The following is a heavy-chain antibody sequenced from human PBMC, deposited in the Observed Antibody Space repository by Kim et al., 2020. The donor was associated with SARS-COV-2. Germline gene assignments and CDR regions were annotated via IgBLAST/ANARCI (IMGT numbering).Heavy chain of an antibody. V-gene: IGHV3-23*01. CDR2: IGSGGATT. J-gene: IGHJ5*02. CDR1: GRTFANSA. Sequence: GGSLRLSCAASGRTFANSAMSWVRQAPVKGLDWVSFIGSGGATTYYAGYVKGRFTIPRDNSKNTLFLQMSSLRDADTAVYYCAVSGQFDPWGQVTLITVSS. D-gene: IGHD3-10*01. CDR3: AVSGQFDP.